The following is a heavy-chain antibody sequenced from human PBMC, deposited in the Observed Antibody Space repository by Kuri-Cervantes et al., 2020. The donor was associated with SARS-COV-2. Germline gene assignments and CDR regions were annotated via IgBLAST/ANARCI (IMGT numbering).Heavy chain of an antibody. CDR1: GFTFSSYA. V-gene: IGHV3-30*02. CDR2: IRYDGSNK. CDR3: ANSFYDTSSVPRLDY. D-gene: IGHD2/OR15-2a*01. Sequence: GESLKISCAASGFTFSSYAMHWVRQAPGKGLEWVAFIRYDGSNKYYADSVKGRFTISRDNSKNTLYLQMNSLGVEDTAVYYCANSFYDTSSVPRLDYWGQGTLVTVSS. J-gene: IGHJ4*02.